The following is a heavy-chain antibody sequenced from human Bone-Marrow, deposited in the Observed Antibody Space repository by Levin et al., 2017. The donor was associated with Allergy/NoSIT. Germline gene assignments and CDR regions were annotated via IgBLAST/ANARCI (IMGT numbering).Heavy chain of an antibody. CDR2: VNHRGST. CDR3: ARGIVVVPGAILPGGWFDP. V-gene: IGHV4-34*01. CDR1: GGSFSGYY. Sequence: SETLSLTCVVYGGSFSGYYWSWIRQSPGKGLEWIGEVNHRGSTNYNPSLRGRVTISVDTSKNQFSLRLRSVTDADTGVYYCARGIVVVPGAILPGGWFDPWGQGTLVTVSS. D-gene: IGHD2-2*01. J-gene: IGHJ5*02.